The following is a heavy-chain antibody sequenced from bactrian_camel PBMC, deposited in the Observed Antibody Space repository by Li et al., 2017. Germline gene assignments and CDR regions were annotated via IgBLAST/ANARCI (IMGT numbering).Heavy chain of an antibody. Sequence: DVQLVESGGGSVQAGGSLRLSCQASAYGDTYNCIGWFRQAPGKEREGVAMIYMIGGSTYYVDSVEGRFTISQDNAKNTLYLQMNSLKPEDTAMYYCAAKGGSWNILLDPNTFHYWGQGTQVTVS. CDR2: IYMIGGST. D-gene: IGHD3*01. CDR3: AAKGGSWNILLDPNTFHY. CDR1: AYGDTYNC. J-gene: IGHJ4*01. V-gene: IGHV3S59*01.